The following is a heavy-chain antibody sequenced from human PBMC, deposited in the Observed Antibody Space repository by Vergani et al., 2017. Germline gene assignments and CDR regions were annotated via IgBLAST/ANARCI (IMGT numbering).Heavy chain of an antibody. V-gene: IGHV4-61*02. D-gene: IGHD2-15*01. CDR1: GGSINSHNYY. CDR2: IHTSGST. CDR3: ARAPKIYCGGGGCFSVWGAFDI. Sequence: QVQLQESGPGLVKPSQTLSLTCTVSGGSINSHNYYWSWIRQPAGKGLEWIGRIHTSGSTNYNPSLKSRVTMSEDTSKNQFSLRLSSVTAADTAVYYCARAPKIYCGGGGCFSVWGAFDIWGRGTTVTVS. J-gene: IGHJ3*02.